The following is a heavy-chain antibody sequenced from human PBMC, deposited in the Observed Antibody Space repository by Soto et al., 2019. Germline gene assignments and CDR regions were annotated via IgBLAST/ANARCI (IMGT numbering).Heavy chain of an antibody. CDR2: ISYDGSNK. V-gene: IGHV3-30*18. CDR1: GFTFSSYG. J-gene: IGHJ3*02. D-gene: IGHD6-19*01. Sequence: QVQLVESGGGVVQPGGSLRLSCAASGFTFSSYGMHWVRQAPGKGLQWVAVISYDGSNKHYADSVRGRFSISRDNSKNTPYLQMNGLRAEDTAVYYCAKNKGSSGWYNDAFDIWGQGTMVTVSS. CDR3: AKNKGSSGWYNDAFDI.